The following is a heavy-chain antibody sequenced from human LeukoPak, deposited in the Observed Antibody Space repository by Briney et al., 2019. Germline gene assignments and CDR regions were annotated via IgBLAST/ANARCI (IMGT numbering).Heavy chain of an antibody. D-gene: IGHD6-13*01. Sequence: SETLSLTCTVSGGSISSYYWSWIRQPPGKGLEWIGYIYYSGSTNYNPSLKSRVTISVDTSKNQFSLKLSSVTAADTAVDYCARRDSSSWWSYFDYWGQGTLVTVSS. V-gene: IGHV4-59*01. CDR1: GGSISSYY. CDR2: IYYSGST. CDR3: ARRDSSSWWSYFDY. J-gene: IGHJ4*02.